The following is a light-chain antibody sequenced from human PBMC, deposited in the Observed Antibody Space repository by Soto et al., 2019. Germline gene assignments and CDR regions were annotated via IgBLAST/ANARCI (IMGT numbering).Light chain of an antibody. CDR2: AAS. Sequence: AIRMTQSPSSLSASTGDRVTITCRASQGISSYLAWYQQKPGKAPKLLIYAASTLQSGVPSRFSGSGSGTDFPLTISCLQSEDFATYYCQQYYSYPRITFGPGTKVDIK. J-gene: IGKJ3*01. CDR1: QGISSY. V-gene: IGKV1-8*01. CDR3: QQYYSYPRIT.